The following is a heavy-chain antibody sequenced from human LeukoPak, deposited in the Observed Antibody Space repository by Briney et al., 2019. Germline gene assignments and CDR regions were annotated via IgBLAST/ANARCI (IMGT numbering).Heavy chain of an antibody. Sequence: SETLSLTCTVSGGSISSSSYYSGWIRQPPGKGLEWIGSIYYSGSTYYNPSLKSRVTISVDTSKNQFSLKLSSVTAADTAVYYCARQTAAFDYWGQGALVSVSS. J-gene: IGHJ4*02. CDR3: ARQTAAFDY. D-gene: IGHD6-13*01. CDR1: GGSISSSSYY. V-gene: IGHV4-39*01. CDR2: IYYSGST.